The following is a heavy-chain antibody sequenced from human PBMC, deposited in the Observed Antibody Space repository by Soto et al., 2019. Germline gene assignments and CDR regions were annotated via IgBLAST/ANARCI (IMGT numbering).Heavy chain of an antibody. Sequence: TLSLTCSFLRSSIPGYYWSWMTQPPGMRLGYIGYIHYSGTTNYNPSLKSRVTISVDTSKNQFSLKLSSVTASDSAVYYCARQGYCSGNSCRHSSWFDPWGQG. CDR2: IHYSGTT. CDR3: ARQGYCSGNSCRHSSWFDP. V-gene: IGHV4-59*08. J-gene: IGHJ5*02. CDR1: RSSIPGYY. D-gene: IGHD2-15*01.